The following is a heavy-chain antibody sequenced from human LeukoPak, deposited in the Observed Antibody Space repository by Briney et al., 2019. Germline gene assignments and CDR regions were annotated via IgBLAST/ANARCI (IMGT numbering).Heavy chain of an antibody. CDR2: IHYRGTT. Sequence: SETLSLTCAVYGGSFSGYYWSWIRQPPGKGLEWIGSIHYRGTTYYNPSLKSRVILSVDTSKDQFSLNLSSVTVADTAVYYCARVARSGTYSLDFWGQGILVTISS. J-gene: IGHJ4*02. D-gene: IGHD1-26*01. CDR1: GGSFSGYY. CDR3: ARVARSGTYSLDF. V-gene: IGHV4-34*01.